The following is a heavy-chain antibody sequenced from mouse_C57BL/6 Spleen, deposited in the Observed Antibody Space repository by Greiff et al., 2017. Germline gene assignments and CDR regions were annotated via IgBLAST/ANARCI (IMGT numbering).Heavy chain of an antibody. D-gene: IGHD1-1*01. CDR2: IWWDDDK. CDR3: ARSYYYGNYWYFDV. CDR1: GFSLSTFGLG. J-gene: IGHJ1*03. V-gene: IGHV8-8*01. Sequence: QVTLKVCGPGILQPSQTLSLTCSFSGFSLSTFGLGVGWIRQPSGKGLEWLAHIWWDDDKYYNPALKRRLTISKDTSKNQVFLKMANVDTADTSTYYCARSYYYGNYWYFDVWGTGTTVTVSS.